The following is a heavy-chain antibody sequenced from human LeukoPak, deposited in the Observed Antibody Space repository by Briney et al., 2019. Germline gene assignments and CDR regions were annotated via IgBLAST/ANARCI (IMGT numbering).Heavy chain of an antibody. J-gene: IGHJ4*02. D-gene: IGHD1-14*01. V-gene: IGHV4-30-4*08. Sequence: SETLSLTCSVSGGSISSPDYYWTWIRQPPGKGLEWIGSIYYSGTTFYNPSLKSRLTISLDTSKNKFFLILSSVTVADTAVYYCDRRKVPDPWGQGTLVTVSS. CDR3: DRRKVPDP. CDR1: GGSISSPDYY. CDR2: IYYSGTT.